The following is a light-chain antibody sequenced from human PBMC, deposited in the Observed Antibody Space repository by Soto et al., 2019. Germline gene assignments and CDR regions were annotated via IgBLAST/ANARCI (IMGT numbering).Light chain of an antibody. Sequence: DTQMTQSPSTVSASVGDRITITCRASQNIQRWLAWYQQKPGKAPKLLIYKAASLERGVPSRFSAGGSGVEFTLNISSVQPEDFATYHCLQYHSDWTFGQGTNVEIK. V-gene: IGKV1-5*03. CDR1: QNIQRW. J-gene: IGKJ1*01. CDR3: LQYHSDWT. CDR2: KAA.